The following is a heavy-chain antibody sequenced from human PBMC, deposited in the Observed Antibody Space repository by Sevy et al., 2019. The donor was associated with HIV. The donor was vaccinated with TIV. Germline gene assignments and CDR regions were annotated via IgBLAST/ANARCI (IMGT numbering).Heavy chain of an antibody. CDR3: GEDVRAWIAAAQFDY. J-gene: IGHJ4*02. CDR1: GFTFDDYV. Sequence: GGSLRLSCAASGFTFDDYVMHWVRQAPGKGLEWVSFISWDGDNTNYADSVKGRFTISRDNSKNSLYLQMNSLRPEDTAFEYCGEDVRAWIAAAQFDYWGQGTLVTVSS. CDR2: ISWDGDNT. V-gene: IGHV3-43D*04. D-gene: IGHD2-21*01.